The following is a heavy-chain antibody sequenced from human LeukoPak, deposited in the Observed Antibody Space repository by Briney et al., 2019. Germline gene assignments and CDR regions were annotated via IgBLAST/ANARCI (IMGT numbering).Heavy chain of an antibody. CDR1: GGSISSYY. V-gene: IGHV4-59*08. J-gene: IGHJ4*02. Sequence: SETLSLTCGVSGGSISSYYWSWIRQSPEKGLEWIGYIHYRGSTNYNPSLKSRLTISVNTSKNHFSLRLSSVTAADTAVYYCARHADSSGYYYHFDYWGQGALVTVSS. D-gene: IGHD3-22*01. CDR3: ARHADSSGYYYHFDY. CDR2: IHYRGST.